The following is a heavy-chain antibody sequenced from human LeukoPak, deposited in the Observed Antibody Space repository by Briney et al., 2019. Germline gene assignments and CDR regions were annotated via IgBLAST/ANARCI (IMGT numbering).Heavy chain of an antibody. CDR2: ISYDGSNK. Sequence: GGSLRLSCAASGFTFSSYAMHWVRQAPGKGLEWVAVISYDGSNKYYADSVKGQFTISRDNSKNTLYLQMNSLRAEDTAVYYCASPYYDILTGYNYGMDVWGKGTTVTVSS. D-gene: IGHD3-9*01. CDR1: GFTFSSYA. J-gene: IGHJ6*04. V-gene: IGHV3-30*04. CDR3: ASPYYDILTGYNYGMDV.